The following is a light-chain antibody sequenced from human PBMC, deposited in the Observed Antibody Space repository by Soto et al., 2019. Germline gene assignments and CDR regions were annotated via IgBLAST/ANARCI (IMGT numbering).Light chain of an antibody. V-gene: IGKV1-5*03. J-gene: IGKJ4*01. Sequence: DIQMTQSPSTLSASIGDRVTITCRASQSIATYLAWYQQKPGKAHKLLIYKASSLGGGVQSRFSGSGSGTDFTFTIRSLQPEDITTYYCQQYDNLPLTFGGGTKVDIK. CDR1: QSIATY. CDR2: KAS. CDR3: QQYDNLPLT.